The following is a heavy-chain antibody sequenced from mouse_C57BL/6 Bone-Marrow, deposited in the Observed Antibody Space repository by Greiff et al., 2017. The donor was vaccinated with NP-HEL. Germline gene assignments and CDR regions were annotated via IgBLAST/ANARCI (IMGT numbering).Heavy chain of an antibody. CDR3: AKGGAY. J-gene: IGHJ2*01. Sequence: EVKVVESGGGLVKPGGSLKLSCAASGFSFSSYAMSWVRQTPEKSLEWVATICDGGSYTYYPDNVKGRFTISRDNAKNNLCLQMSHLKTDDTAMNYCAKGGAYWGQGTTLTVSS. CDR1: GFSFSSYA. CDR2: ICDGGSYT. V-gene: IGHV5-4*03.